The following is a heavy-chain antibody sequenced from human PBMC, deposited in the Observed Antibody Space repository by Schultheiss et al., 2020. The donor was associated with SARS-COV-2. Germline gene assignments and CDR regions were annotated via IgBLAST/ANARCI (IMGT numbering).Heavy chain of an antibody. D-gene: IGHD5-18*01. J-gene: IGHJ4*02. CDR2: IYYSGST. Sequence: ESLKISCAASGFTFSDYYMSWIRQAPGKGLEWIGSIYYSGSTYYNPSLKSRVTISVDTSKNQFSLKLSSVTAADTAVYYCARDSYGYDYWGQGTLVTVSS. V-gene: IGHV4-38-2*02. CDR3: ARDSYGYDY. CDR1: GFTFSDYY.